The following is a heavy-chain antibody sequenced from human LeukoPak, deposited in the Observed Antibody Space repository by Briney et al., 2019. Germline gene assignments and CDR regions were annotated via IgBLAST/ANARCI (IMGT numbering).Heavy chain of an antibody. J-gene: IGHJ4*02. CDR3: ARGGPIGYYVYSFDY. CDR2: IYSDGSLI. Sequence: SGGSLRLSCAASGFTFSSSWMHWVRQAPGKGLVWVSRIYSDGSLITYADSVKGRFTISRDNARNTLYLQMNSLTAEDTAVYYCARGGPIGYYVYSFDYWGQGTLVTVSS. CDR1: GFTFSSSW. D-gene: IGHD4-17*01. V-gene: IGHV3-74*01.